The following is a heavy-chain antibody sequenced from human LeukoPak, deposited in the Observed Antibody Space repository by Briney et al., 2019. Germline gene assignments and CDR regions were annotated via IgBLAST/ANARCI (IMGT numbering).Heavy chain of an antibody. Sequence: GGSLRLSCVASGFTFSSYAMHWVRQTPGKGLEYVSGINSNGGSTHYANSVKGRFTISRDNSKHTLYLQMGSLRTEDMAVYYCARLNYYGFDYWGQGTLVTFSS. V-gene: IGHV3-64*01. D-gene: IGHD1-26*01. CDR1: GFTFSSYA. CDR2: INSNGGST. CDR3: ARLNYYGFDY. J-gene: IGHJ4*02.